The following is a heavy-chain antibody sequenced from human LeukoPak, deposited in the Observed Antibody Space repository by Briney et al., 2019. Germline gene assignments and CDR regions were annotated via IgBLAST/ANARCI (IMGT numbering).Heavy chain of an antibody. CDR3: ASTLWFGELATLDY. CDR2: PYHSEST. V-gene: IGHV4-38-2*01. Sequence: PSDTLSLICAVSGYPKNRCYYWGWTRQPPGDGLEWNGHPYHSESTHHTPAPESRVTISVDTSKNQFSLKLSSVTAADTAVYYCASTLWFGELATLDYWGQGTLVTVSS. CDR1: GYPKNRCYY. D-gene: IGHD3-10*01. J-gene: IGHJ4*02.